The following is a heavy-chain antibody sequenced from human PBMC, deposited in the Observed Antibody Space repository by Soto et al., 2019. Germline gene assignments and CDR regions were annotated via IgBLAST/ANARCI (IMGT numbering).Heavy chain of an antibody. D-gene: IGHD3-10*01. Sequence: SETLSLTCNVSGVTIRGYYWNWIRQPPGKTLEWIGSIYYTGGTNYNPSLKSRVTISVDTSKNHFSLKFNSLTAADTAVYFCARGSKDSYPGSRIFDFWGRGTLVTVSS. V-gene: IGHV4-59*01. CDR3: ARGSKDSYPGSRIFDF. CDR1: GVTIRGYY. J-gene: IGHJ4*02. CDR2: IYYTGGT.